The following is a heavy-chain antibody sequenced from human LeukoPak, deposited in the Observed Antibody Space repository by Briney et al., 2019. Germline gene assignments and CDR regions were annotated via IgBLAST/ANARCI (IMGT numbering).Heavy chain of an antibody. CDR3: AREGYGDYGSVDI. Sequence: PSETLSLTCTVSGGSISSGGYYWRCIRQHPGKGLECIGYIYYSGSTYYNPSLKSRVTISVDTSKNQFSLKLSSVTAADTAVYYCAREGYGDYGSVDIWGQGTMVTVSS. J-gene: IGHJ3*02. V-gene: IGHV4-31*03. CDR2: IYYSGST. D-gene: IGHD4-17*01. CDR1: GGSISSGGYY.